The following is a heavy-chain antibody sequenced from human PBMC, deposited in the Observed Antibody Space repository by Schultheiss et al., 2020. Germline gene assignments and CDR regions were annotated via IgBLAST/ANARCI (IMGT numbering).Heavy chain of an antibody. CDR1: GGSISSYY. V-gene: IGHV4-59*01. CDR2: IYYSGST. D-gene: IGHD5-18*01. J-gene: IGHJ4*02. CDR3: ARGGVDTAMDDY. Sequence: SQTLSLTCTVSGGSISSYYWSWIRQPPGKGLEWIGYIYYSGSTNYNPSLKSRVTISVDTSKNQFSLKLSSVTAADTAVYYCARGGVDTAMDDYWGQGTLVTVSS.